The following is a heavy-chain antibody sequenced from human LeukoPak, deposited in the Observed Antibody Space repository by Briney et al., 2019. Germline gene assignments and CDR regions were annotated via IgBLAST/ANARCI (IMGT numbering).Heavy chain of an antibody. CDR2: ISAYNGNT. Sequence: ASVKVSCKASGYTFTSYGISWVRQAPGQGLEWMGWISAYNGNTNYAQKLQGRVTMTTDTSTSTAYMELRSLRSDDTAVYYCARDYPSKGRWLLGVDYWGQGTLVTVSS. CDR3: ARDYPSKGRWLLGVDY. V-gene: IGHV1-18*01. J-gene: IGHJ4*02. D-gene: IGHD4-17*01. CDR1: GYTFTSYG.